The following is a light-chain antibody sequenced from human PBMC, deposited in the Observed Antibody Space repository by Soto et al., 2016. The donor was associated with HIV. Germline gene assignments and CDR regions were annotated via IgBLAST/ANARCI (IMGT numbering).Light chain of an antibody. CDR2: AAS. CDR3: QKYNGVIT. CDR1: QGISSY. V-gene: IGKV1-9*01. J-gene: IGKJ4*01. Sequence: DIQLTQSPSFLSASVGDRVTITCRASQGISSYLAWYQQKPGKAPKLLIYAASTLQSGVPSRFSGSGSGTEFTLTITSLQPEDIATYYCQKYNGVITFGGGTKVEI.